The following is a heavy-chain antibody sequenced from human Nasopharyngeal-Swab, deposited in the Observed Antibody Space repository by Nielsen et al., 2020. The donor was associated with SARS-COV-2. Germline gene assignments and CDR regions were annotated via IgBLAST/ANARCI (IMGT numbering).Heavy chain of an antibody. D-gene: IGHD2-2*01. CDR3: ARGGCSSTSCYEIDY. CDR2: IYYSGST. V-gene: IGHV4-38-2*02. J-gene: IGHJ4*02. Sequence: WSGKRPGKGLELVGIIYYSGSTYYNPPLKSGVTISVDTSKNEFSLKLSSVTAADTAVYYCARGGCSSTSCYEIDYWGQGTLVTVSS.